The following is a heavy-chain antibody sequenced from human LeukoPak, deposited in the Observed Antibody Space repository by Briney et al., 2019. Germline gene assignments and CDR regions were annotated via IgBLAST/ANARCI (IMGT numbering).Heavy chain of an antibody. CDR3: ARDNSTWGSWYFDL. J-gene: IGHJ2*01. CDR2: IYYSGST. V-gene: IGHV4-59*11. D-gene: IGHD2/OR15-2a*01. CDR1: GGSISSHY. Sequence: SETLSLTCTVSGGSISSHYWSWIRQPPGKGLEWIGYIYYSGSTNYNPSLKSRVTMSVDTSKNQFSLKLSSVSAADTAVYYCARDNSTWGSWYFDLWGRGTLVTVSS.